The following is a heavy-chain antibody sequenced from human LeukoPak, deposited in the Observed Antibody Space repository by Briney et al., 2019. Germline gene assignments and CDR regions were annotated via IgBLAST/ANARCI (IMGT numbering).Heavy chain of an antibody. CDR3: ARDPTYGDYSYFDY. V-gene: IGHV3-21*01. J-gene: IGHJ4*02. CDR1: GFTVSNNY. CDR2: ISSSSSYI. D-gene: IGHD4-17*01. Sequence: GGSLRLSCAASGFTVSNNYMNWVRQAPGKGLEWVSSISSSSSYIYYADSVKGRFTISRDNAKNSLYLQMNSLRAEDTAVYYCARDPTYGDYSYFDYWGQGTLVTVSS.